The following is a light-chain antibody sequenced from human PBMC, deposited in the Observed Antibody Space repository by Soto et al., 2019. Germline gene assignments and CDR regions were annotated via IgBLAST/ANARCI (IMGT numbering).Light chain of an antibody. V-gene: IGKV3-20*01. CDR2: GAS. Sequence: EIVLTQSPGTLSLSPGERATLSCRASQSVSSSYLAWYQQKPGQAPRLLIYGASSRATGIPDRFSGSGSGTDFTLTISILEPEDFAVDYCQQFCSQRYTFGQGTKLEIK. J-gene: IGKJ2*01. CDR3: QQFCSQRYT. CDR1: QSVSSSY.